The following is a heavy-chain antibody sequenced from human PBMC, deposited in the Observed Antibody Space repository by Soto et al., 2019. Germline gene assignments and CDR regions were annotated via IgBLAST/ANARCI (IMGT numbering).Heavy chain of an antibody. D-gene: IGHD3-16*02. CDR2: ISSSSTI. Sequence: PGGSLRLSCAASGFTFSSYSMNWVRQAPGKGLEWVSYISSSSTIYYADSVKGRFTISRDNAKNSLYLQMNSLRAEDPAVYYCARGPIWGSYRYIRPFDYWGQGTLVTVSS. V-gene: IGHV3-48*01. CDR1: GFTFSSYS. J-gene: IGHJ4*02. CDR3: ARGPIWGSYRYIRPFDY.